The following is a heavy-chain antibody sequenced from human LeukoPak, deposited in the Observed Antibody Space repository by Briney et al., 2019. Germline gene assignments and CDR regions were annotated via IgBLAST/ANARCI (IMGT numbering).Heavy chain of an antibody. D-gene: IGHD5-18*01. CDR3: AKDQKRGYSYGYLLYYYYMDV. Sequence: PGGSLRLSCAASGFTFSSYGMHWVRQAPGKGLEWVAFVRYDGSKKYYTNSVKGRFTISRDNSKNTLYLQMNSLRAEDTAVYYCAKDQKRGYSYGYLLYYYYMDVWGKGTTVTISS. CDR1: GFTFSSYG. V-gene: IGHV3-30*02. J-gene: IGHJ6*03. CDR2: VRYDGSKK.